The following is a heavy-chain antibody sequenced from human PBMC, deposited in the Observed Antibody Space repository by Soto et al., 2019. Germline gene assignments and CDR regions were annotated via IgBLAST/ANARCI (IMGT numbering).Heavy chain of an antibody. J-gene: IGHJ4*02. Sequence: LGGSLRLSCAASGFTFSTYAMTWVRQAPGTGLEWLSAITSSGDNTYYADSVKGRFTISRDNSKNTLYLQMNSLRAEDTALYYCAKHVCSGGGCDYFDYWGLGTLVTVSS. CDR2: ITSSGDNT. V-gene: IGHV3-23*01. D-gene: IGHD2-15*01. CDR1: GFTFSTYA. CDR3: AKHVCSGGGCDYFDY.